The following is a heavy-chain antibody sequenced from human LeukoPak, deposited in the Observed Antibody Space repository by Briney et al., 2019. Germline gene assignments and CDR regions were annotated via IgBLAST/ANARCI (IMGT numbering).Heavy chain of an antibody. V-gene: IGHV1-2*02. Sequence: ASVKVSCKASGYTFTAYYIHWVRQAPGQGLEWMGWINPNSGGTNYAQNFQGRVTMTRDTSISTAYMELSSLRSDDTAVYYCARVGYSSGWYYFDYWGQGSLVTVSS. J-gene: IGHJ4*02. D-gene: IGHD6-19*01. CDR3: ARVGYSSGWYYFDY. CDR2: INPNSGGT. CDR1: GYTFTAYY.